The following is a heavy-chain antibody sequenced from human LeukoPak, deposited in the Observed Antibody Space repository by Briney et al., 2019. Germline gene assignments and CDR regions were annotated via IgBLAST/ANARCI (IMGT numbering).Heavy chain of an antibody. CDR2: IDANSGDT. CDR1: GYTFTSYY. CDR3: ASEISGYSDY. V-gene: IGHV1-2*02. D-gene: IGHD3-22*01. J-gene: IGHJ4*02. Sequence: ASVKVSCKASGYTFTSYYMHWVRQAPGQGLEWMGWIDANSGDTKYAQKFQGRVTMTRDTSISTAYMELSRLRSDDTAMYYCASEISGYSDYWGQGTLVTVSS.